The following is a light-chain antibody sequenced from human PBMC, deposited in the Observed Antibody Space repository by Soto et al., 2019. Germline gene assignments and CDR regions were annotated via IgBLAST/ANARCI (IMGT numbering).Light chain of an antibody. V-gene: IGLV2-14*01. CDR1: SSDVGGYNY. CDR3: SSYTSSSTSVV. Sequence: QSVLTQPASVSGSPGQSITISCTGTSSDVGGYNYVSWYQQHPGKAPKLMIYEVSNRPSGVSYRFSGSKSGNTASLTISGLQAEDEADYYCSSYTSSSTSVVFGGGTKLTVL. J-gene: IGLJ2*01. CDR2: EVS.